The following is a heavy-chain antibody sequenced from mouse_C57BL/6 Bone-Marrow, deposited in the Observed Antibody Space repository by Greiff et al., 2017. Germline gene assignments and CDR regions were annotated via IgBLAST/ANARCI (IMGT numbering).Heavy chain of an antibody. CDR2: ILPRSGNT. CDR1: GYTFTSYG. V-gene: IGHV1-81*01. CDR3: AKQGWSPCVY. D-gene: IGHD2-3*01. Sequence: QVQLKESGAELARPGASVKLSCKASGYTFTSYGISWVKQRTGQGLEWIGEILPRSGNTYYNEKFKGKDTLTADKSSSTAYMKLRSLTSEDSAVYFCAKQGWSPCVYWGQGTTLTVSA. J-gene: IGHJ2*01.